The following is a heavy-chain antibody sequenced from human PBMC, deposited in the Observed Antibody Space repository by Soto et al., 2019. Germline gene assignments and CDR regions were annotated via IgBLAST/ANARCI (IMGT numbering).Heavy chain of an antibody. CDR1: GFTFSSYA. J-gene: IGHJ4*02. D-gene: IGHD3-16*01. Sequence: GGSLRLSCAASGFTFSSYAMSWVRQAPGKGLEWVSYISSSSSTIYYADSVKGRFTISRDNAKNSLYLQMNSLRDEDTAVYYCAGGPTWTTNVWGQGTLVTVSS. V-gene: IGHV3-48*02. CDR3: AGGPTWTTNV. CDR2: ISSSSSTI.